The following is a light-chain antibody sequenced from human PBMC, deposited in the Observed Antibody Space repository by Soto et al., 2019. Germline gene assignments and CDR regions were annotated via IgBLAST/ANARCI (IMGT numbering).Light chain of an antibody. V-gene: IGKV3-15*01. Sequence: EIVMTQSPATLSVSPGERATLSCRASQSVNTNLVWYQQKPGQAPRLLIYGASTRASGIPATFSGSGSGTEFTLTISSLQSEDLAVYYCQQHSNWPLTFGGGTKVEI. CDR3: QQHSNWPLT. J-gene: IGKJ4*01. CDR2: GAS. CDR1: QSVNTN.